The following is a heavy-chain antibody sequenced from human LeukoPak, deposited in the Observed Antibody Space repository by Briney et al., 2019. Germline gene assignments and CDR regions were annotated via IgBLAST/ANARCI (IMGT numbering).Heavy chain of an antibody. D-gene: IGHD6-19*01. V-gene: IGHV1-46*01. J-gene: IGHJ6*02. Sequence: ASVNISCKASGYTFTSYYMHWVRQAPGQGLEWMGIINPSGGSTSYAQKFQGRVTMTRDTSTSTVCMELSSLRSEDTAVYYCARGTVAGTRYYYYGMDVWGQGTMVTVSS. CDR2: INPSGGST. CDR3: ARGTVAGTRYYYYGMDV. CDR1: GYTFTSYY.